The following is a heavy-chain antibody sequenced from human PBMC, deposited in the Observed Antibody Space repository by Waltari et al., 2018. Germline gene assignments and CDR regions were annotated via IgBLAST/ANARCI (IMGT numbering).Heavy chain of an antibody. Sequence: QVQLVQSGTEVKKPGASVKVSCKAPGYTFNGYYMHWVRQAPGQGLEWMGWINPNSGVTNYAQKFQGWVTMTRDTSITTAYMELSRLTSADTAIYYCALTYGDYSAPFDFWGQGTLVTVSS. V-gene: IGHV1-2*04. CDR2: INPNSGVT. J-gene: IGHJ4*02. D-gene: IGHD4-17*01. CDR1: GYTFNGYY. CDR3: ALTYGDYSAPFDF.